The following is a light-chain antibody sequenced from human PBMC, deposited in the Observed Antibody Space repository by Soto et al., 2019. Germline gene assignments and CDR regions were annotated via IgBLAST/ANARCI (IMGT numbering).Light chain of an antibody. V-gene: IGKV1-5*02. Sequence: HRSLSQTIPSASVRDSVRIILRTVQSSSRWLAWNEQIAGKALEGRVYDACGLGTGVPSRFRGSGSGTEFTLTIISLQPDEFATYYVQTYNTSPYTFGQGT. CDR3: QTYNTSPYT. CDR1: QSSSRW. J-gene: IGKJ2*01. CDR2: DAC.